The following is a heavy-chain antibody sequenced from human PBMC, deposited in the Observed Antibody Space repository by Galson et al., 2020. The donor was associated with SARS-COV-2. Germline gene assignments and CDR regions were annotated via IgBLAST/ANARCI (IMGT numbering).Heavy chain of an antibody. CDR3: AKDYDGSGSCSDAFDI. Sequence: GGSLRLSCAASGFTFSSYAMSWVRQAPGKGLEWVSAISGSGGSTYYADSVKGRFTISRDNSKNTLYLQMNSLRAEDTAVYYCAKDYDGSGSCSDAFDIWGQGTMVTVSS. CDR1: GFTFSSYA. D-gene: IGHD3-10*01. CDR2: ISGSGGST. J-gene: IGHJ3*02. V-gene: IGHV3-23*01.